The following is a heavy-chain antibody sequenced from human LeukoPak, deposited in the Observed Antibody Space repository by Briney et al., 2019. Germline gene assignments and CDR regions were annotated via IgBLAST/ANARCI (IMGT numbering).Heavy chain of an antibody. CDR3: ARGYSYGSHFDF. CDR1: GFTFSTYA. V-gene: IGHV3-23*01. D-gene: IGHD5-18*01. Sequence: GGSLRLSCAASGFTFSTYAMSWVRQAPGKGLEWVSAICGSDGSRYYADSVKGRFTISRDNSKNTLYLQMNSLRAEDTAVYYCARGYSYGSHFDFWGQGTLVTVSS. CDR2: ICGSDGSR. J-gene: IGHJ4*02.